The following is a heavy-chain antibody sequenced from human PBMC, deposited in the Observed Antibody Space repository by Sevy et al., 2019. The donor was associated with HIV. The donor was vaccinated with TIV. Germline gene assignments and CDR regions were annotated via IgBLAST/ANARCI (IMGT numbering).Heavy chain of an antibody. CDR1: GYTFTNYY. J-gene: IGHJ4*02. CDR2: INPSGGST. D-gene: IGHD3-22*01. V-gene: IGHV1-46*01. CDR3: ARVYYYDSSGPGF. Sequence: ASVKVSCKASGYTFTNYYVHWMRQAPGEGLEWMGIINPSGGSTSYAQKFQGRVTMTRDTSTSTVYMELSSLRSEDTAVYYCARVYYYDSSGPGFWGQGTLVTVSS.